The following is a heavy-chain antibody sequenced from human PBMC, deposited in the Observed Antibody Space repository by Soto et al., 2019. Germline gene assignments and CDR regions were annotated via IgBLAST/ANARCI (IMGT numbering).Heavy chain of an antibody. CDR1: GGSISSSICY. Sequence: SETLSLTCTVSGGSISSSICYWGWIRQPPGKGLEWIGSIYYSGSTYYNPSLKSRVTISVDTSKNQFSLKLSSVTAADTAVYYCARQGTLVTPFDYWGQGTLVTVSS. CDR2: IYYSGST. V-gene: IGHV4-39*01. CDR3: ARQGTLVTPFDY. J-gene: IGHJ4*02. D-gene: IGHD2-15*01.